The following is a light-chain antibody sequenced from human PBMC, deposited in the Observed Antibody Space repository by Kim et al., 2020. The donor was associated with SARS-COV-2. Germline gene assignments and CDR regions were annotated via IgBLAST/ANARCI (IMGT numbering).Light chain of an antibody. CDR2: YDS. CDR3: LVCDSTSDHYV. J-gene: IGLJ1*01. CDR1: NIGSKS. Sequence: SYELTQPPSVSVAPGKTARITCGGNNIGSKSVHWYQQKPGQAPVLVIYYDSDRPSGIPERFSGSNPGNTATLTISRVEAGDEADYYCLVCDSTSDHYVFGTGTKVTVL. V-gene: IGLV3-21*04.